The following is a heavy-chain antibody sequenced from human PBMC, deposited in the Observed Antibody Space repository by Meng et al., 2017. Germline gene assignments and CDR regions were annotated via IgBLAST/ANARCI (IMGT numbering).Heavy chain of an antibody. V-gene: IGHV1-69*13. CDR2: IIHIFGTA. CDR1: GGTFSSYA. J-gene: IGHJ4*02. D-gene: IGHD1-14*01. CDR3: ASVPVDHYRDYYFDY. Sequence: VKVSCKASGGTFSSYAISWVRQAPGQGLEWMGGIIHIFGTANYVQKFQGRVMITADESTSTADMELSSLRAEDTAVYYCASVPVDHYRDYYFDYWGQGTLVTVSS.